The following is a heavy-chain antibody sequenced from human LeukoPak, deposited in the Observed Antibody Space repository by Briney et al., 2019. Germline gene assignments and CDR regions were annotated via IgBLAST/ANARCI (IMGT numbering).Heavy chain of an antibody. D-gene: IGHD3-22*01. CDR2: IYYSGST. V-gene: IGHV4-39*01. CDR1: GGSISNSSYY. J-gene: IGHJ4*02. CDR3: ARQEDYYDSSGYPDYFDY. Sequence: SETLSLTCTVSGGSISNSSYYWGWIRQPPGKGLEWIGSIYYSGSTYYNPSLKSRVTISVDTSKNQFSLKLSSVTAADTAVYYCARQEDYYDSSGYPDYFDYWGQGTLVTVSS.